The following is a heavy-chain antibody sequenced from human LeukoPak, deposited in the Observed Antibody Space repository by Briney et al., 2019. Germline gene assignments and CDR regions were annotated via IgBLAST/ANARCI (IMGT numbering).Heavy chain of an antibody. Sequence: GGSLRLSRAASGFTFRTYWMSWVRQAPGKGLEWVANIKQDGSEEYYVDSVKGRFTISRDNAKNSLYLQMNSLRAEDTAVYYCARGRYCTSSSCSYFYYYGMDVWGQGTTVTVSS. CDR2: IKQDGSEE. J-gene: IGHJ6*02. D-gene: IGHD2-2*01. V-gene: IGHV3-7*01. CDR3: ARGRYCTSSSCSYFYYYGMDV. CDR1: GFTFRTYW.